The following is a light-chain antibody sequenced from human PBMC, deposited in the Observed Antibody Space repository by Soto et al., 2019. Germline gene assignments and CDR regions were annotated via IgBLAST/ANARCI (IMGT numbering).Light chain of an antibody. CDR1: SSDVGSYNL. J-gene: IGLJ1*01. CDR2: EGS. Sequence: QSALTQPASVSGSPGQSITISCTGTSSDVGSYNLVSWYQQHPGKAPKLMIYEGSKRPSGVADRFSGSKSVHTASLTISGLQDDDEADYYCCSYAGSSTYVFGTGTKLTVL. V-gene: IGLV2-23*01. CDR3: CSYAGSSTYV.